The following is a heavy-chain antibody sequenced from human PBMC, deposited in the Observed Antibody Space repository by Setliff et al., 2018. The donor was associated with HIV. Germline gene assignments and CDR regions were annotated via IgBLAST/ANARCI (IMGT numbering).Heavy chain of an antibody. CDR3: ARETRPGLTRSGFDY. CDR2: INSDGTTI. V-gene: IGHV3-48*03. CDR1: GFTFSSYE. J-gene: IGHJ4*02. Sequence: PGGSLRLSCVASGFTFSSYEMNWVRQAPGKRLEWVSYINSDGTTIFQADSVKGRFTISRDNAKNSLYLQMSSLRAEDTAVYYCARETRPGLTRSGFDYWGQGTLVTVSS. D-gene: IGHD1-1*01.